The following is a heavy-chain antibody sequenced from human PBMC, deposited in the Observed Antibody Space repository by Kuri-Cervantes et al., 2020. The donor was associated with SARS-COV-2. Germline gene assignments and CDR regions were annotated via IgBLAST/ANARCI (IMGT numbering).Heavy chain of an antibody. CDR3: ARVRDYYDSSGDPDSAYFQH. CDR2: INHSGST. Sequence: GSLRLSCAVYGGSFSGYYWSWIRQPPGKGLEWIGEINHSGSTSYNPSLKSRVTISVDTSKNQFSLKMSSVTAADTAVYYCARVRDYYDSSGDPDSAYFQHWGQGTLVTVSS. J-gene: IGHJ1*01. V-gene: IGHV4-34*01. CDR1: GGSFSGYY. D-gene: IGHD3-22*01.